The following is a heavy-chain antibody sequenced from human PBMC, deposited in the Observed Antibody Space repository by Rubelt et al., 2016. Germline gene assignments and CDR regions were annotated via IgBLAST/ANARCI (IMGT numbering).Heavy chain of an antibody. V-gene: IGHV3-15*07. CDR2: IKSKTDGGTT. CDR3: SRALFCSSSTCRSNWFDP. D-gene: IGHD2-2*01. J-gene: IGHJ5*02. Sequence: WVGRIKSKTDGGTTDYAGTVEGRFTISRDDSKNTLYLQVNSLKTEDTAFYYCSRALFCSSSTCRSNWFDPWGQGTLVTVSS.